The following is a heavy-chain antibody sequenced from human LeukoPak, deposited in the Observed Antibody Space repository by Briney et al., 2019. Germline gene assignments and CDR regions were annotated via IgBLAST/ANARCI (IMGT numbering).Heavy chain of an antibody. CDR2: IQQDGSEK. CDR3: ARDLFAAAAGTKD. V-gene: IGHV3-7*01. D-gene: IGHD6-13*01. J-gene: IGHJ4*02. CDR1: GFTFSSYW. Sequence: SGGSLRLSCAASGFTFSSYWMSWVRQAPGKGLEWVANIQQDGSEKYYVDSVKGRFTISRDNAKNSLYLQMNSLRAEDTAVYYCARDLFAAAAGTKDWGQGTLVTVSS.